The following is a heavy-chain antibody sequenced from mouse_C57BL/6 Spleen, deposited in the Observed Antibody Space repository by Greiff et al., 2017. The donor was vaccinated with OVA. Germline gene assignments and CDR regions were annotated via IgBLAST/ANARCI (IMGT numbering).Heavy chain of an antibody. V-gene: IGHV1-18*01. CDR1: GYTFTDYD. CDR2: INPNNGGT. CDR3: ARDYNFDD. J-gene: IGHJ2*01. D-gene: IGHD2-4*01. Sequence: EVQLQQSGPELVKPKASVKIPCKASGYTFTDYDMDWVKQSHGKSLEWIGDINPNNGGTIYNQTFKGKATLTVGKTSSTTYMELRSLTSEDTAVYYCARDYNFDDWGKGTTLTVSS.